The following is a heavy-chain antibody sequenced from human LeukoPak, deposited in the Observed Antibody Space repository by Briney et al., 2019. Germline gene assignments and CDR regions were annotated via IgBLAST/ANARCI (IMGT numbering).Heavy chain of an antibody. D-gene: IGHD1-7*01. V-gene: IGHV3-7*01. J-gene: IGHJ6*02. CDR1: GFTFSSYW. CDR2: IKQDGSEK. Sequence: GGSLRLSCAASGFTFSSYWMSWVRQAPGKGLEWVANIKQDGSEKYYVDSVKGRFTISRDNAKNSLYLQMNSLRAEDTAVYYCARDLLITGTTRHYYYYYGMDVWGQGTTVTVSS. CDR3: ARDLLITGTTRHYYYYYGMDV.